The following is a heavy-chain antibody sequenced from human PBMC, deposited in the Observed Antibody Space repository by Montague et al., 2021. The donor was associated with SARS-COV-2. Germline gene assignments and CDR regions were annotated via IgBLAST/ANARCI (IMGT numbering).Heavy chain of an antibody. CDR1: GGSISSSNYY. CDR3: AKPLATGNYYY. V-gene: IGHV4-39*01. CDR2: ISYRGDP. J-gene: IGHJ4*02. Sequence: SETLSLTCTVSGGSISSSNYYWGWVRQPPGEGLEWIGSISYRGDPYYNPSLKSRLTISVDTSQNQFSLKLSSVTAADTAVYYRAKPLATGNYYYWGQGTLVTVSS. D-gene: IGHD1-1*01.